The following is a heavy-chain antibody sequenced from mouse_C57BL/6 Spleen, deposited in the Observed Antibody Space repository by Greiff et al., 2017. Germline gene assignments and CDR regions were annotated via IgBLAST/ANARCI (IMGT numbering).Heavy chain of an antibody. CDR3: ASYYGSSGGYFDV. V-gene: IGHV1-69*01. J-gene: IGHJ1*03. CDR2: IDPSDSYT. Sequence: QVQLQQPGAELVMPGASVKLSCKASGYTFTSYWMHWVKQRPGQGLEWIGEIDPSDSYTTYNQKFKGKSTLTVDKSSSTAYMQLSSLTSEDSAVYYCASYYGSSGGYFDVWGTGTTVTVSS. D-gene: IGHD1-1*01. CDR1: GYTFTSYW.